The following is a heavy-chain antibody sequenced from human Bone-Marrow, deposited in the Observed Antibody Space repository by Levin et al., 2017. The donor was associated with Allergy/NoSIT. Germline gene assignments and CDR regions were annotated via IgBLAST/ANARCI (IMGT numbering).Heavy chain of an antibody. CDR3: ARGLREGDH. J-gene: IGHJ4*02. CDR1: GFTFSNYG. Sequence: GGSLRLSCAASGFTFSNYGMHWVRQASGQGLEWVAVISYDGSNKYYADSVKGRFTISRDNSKNTLSLQMNSLRAEDTAVYYCARGLREGDHWGQGTLVTVSS. V-gene: IGHV3-30*03. D-gene: IGHD1-26*01. CDR2: ISYDGSNK.